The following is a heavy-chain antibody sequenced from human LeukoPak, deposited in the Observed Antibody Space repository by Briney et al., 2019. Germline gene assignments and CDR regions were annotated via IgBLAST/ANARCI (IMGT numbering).Heavy chain of an antibody. J-gene: IGHJ4*02. CDR1: GYTFTSYG. Sequence: ASVKVSCKASGYTFTSYGISWVRQAPGQGLEWMGWISAYNGNTNYAQKLQGRVTTTTDTSTSTAYMELSSLRSEDTAVYYCVYYYDSSGYYLNFDYWGQGTLVTVSS. CDR2: ISAYNGNT. D-gene: IGHD3-22*01. CDR3: VYYYDSSGYYLNFDY. V-gene: IGHV1-18*01.